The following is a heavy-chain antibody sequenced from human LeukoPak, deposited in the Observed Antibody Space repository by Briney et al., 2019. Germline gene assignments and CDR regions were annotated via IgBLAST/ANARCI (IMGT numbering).Heavy chain of an antibody. D-gene: IGHD1-26*01. Sequence: GGSLRLSCAASGFTFSDYAMSWVRQAPGKGLEWVAVISYDGSNKYYADSVKGRFTISRDNSKNTLYLQMDSLRAEDTAVYYCARSSGSYGIDYWGQGTLVTVSS. J-gene: IGHJ4*02. CDR1: GFTFSDYA. CDR3: ARSSGSYGIDY. V-gene: IGHV3-30*03. CDR2: ISYDGSNK.